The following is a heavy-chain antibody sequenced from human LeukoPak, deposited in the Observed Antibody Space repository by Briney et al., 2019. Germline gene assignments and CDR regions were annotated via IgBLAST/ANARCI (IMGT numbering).Heavy chain of an antibody. V-gene: IGHV3-74*01. CDR3: ARAEYSSSWYETFDY. D-gene: IGHD6-13*01. CDR2: INSDGSGT. Sequence: PGGSLRLSCAASGFTFSSHWMHWVRQAPGKGLVWVSRINSDGSGTIYADSVKGRFTISRDNAKNTLYLQMNSLRAEDTAAYYCARAEYSSSWYETFDYWGQGTLVTVSS. CDR1: GFTFSSHW. J-gene: IGHJ4*02.